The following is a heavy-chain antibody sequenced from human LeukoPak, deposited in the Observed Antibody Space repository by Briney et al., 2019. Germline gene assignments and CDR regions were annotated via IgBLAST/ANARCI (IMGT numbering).Heavy chain of an antibody. CDR3: ARQPPYYYGSGSSEFDY. CDR1: GYSFTSYW. Sequence: GESLKISCKGSGYSFTSYWISWVRQMPGKGLEWMGRIDPSDSYINYSPSFQGHVTISADKSISTAYLQWSSLKASDTAMYYCARQPPYYYGSGSSEFDYWGQGTLVTVSS. V-gene: IGHV5-10-1*01. CDR2: IDPSDSYI. D-gene: IGHD3-10*01. J-gene: IGHJ4*02.